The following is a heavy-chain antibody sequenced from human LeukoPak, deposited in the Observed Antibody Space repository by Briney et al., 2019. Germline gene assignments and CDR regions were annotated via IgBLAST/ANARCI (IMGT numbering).Heavy chain of an antibody. CDR2: IYYSGST. CDR3: ARETGDTAMVTGTFDY. V-gene: IGHV4-59*01. CDR1: GGSISSYY. J-gene: IGHJ4*02. Sequence: SETLSLTCTVSGGSISSYYWSWLRQPPGKGLEWIGYIYYSGSTNYNPSLKSRVTISVDTSKNQFSLKLSSVTAADTAVYYCARETGDTAMVTGTFDYWGQGTLVTVSS. D-gene: IGHD5-18*01.